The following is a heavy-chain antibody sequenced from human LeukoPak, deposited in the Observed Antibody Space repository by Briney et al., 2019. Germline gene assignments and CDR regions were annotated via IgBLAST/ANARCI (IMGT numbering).Heavy chain of an antibody. CDR2: ISSSSTI. D-gene: IGHD3-10*01. Sequence: GGSLRLSCAASGFTFSSYSMNWVRQAPGKGLEWVSYISSSSTIYYAGSVKGRFTISRDNAKNSLYLQMNSLRAEDTAVYYCASAGSFMDVWGKGTTVTVSS. CDR1: GFTFSSYS. J-gene: IGHJ6*03. CDR3: ASAGSFMDV. V-gene: IGHV3-48*04.